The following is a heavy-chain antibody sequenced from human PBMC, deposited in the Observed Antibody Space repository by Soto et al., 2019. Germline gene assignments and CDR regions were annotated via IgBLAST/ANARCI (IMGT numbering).Heavy chain of an antibody. Sequence: QVQLVQSGAEVKKPGASVKVSCKASGYTFTSYYMHWVRQAPGQGLEWMGIINPSGGSTSYAQKFQGRVTMTRDTSTSTVYMELSSLRSEDTAVYYCARGQILAEPLDSFDYWGQGTLVTVSS. D-gene: IGHD3-3*01. CDR3: ARGQILAEPLDSFDY. J-gene: IGHJ4*02. CDR2: INPSGGST. V-gene: IGHV1-46*01. CDR1: GYTFTSYY.